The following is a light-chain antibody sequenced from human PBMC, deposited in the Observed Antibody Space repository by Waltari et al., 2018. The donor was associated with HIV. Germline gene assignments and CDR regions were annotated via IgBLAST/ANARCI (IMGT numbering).Light chain of an antibody. CDR2: EFS. Sequence: QFALTQPASVSGSPGQSLTTSCSGTSSAIGSYNYVSWYPQHPGKAPKLIIYEFSIRPSGISNRFSGPKSGNTASLTISALQAEDEADYFCSSVANSVTLSVLFGGGTKLTVL. CDR3: SSVANSVTLSVL. CDR1: SSAIGSYNY. J-gene: IGLJ3*02. V-gene: IGLV2-14*01.